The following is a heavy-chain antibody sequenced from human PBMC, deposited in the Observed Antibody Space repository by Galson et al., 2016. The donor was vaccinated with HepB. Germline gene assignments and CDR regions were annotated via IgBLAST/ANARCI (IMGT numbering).Heavy chain of an antibody. V-gene: IGHV1-69*13. J-gene: IGHJ6*03. CDR3: AKNLRRDGYGPYYYYYYYMDG. Sequence: SVKVSCKASGGTFTSYAISWVRQAPGQGLEWMGGIIPIFGTANYARKFQGRVTITADESTSTAYMELSSLRSEDTAMYYCAKNLRRDGYGPYYYYYYYMDGWGKGTTVTVSS. CDR1: GGTFTSYA. D-gene: IGHD5-24*01. CDR2: IIPIFGTA.